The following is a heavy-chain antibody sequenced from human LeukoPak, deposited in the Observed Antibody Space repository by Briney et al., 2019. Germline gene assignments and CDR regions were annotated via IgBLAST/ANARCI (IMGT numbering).Heavy chain of an antibody. CDR1: GFTFSDYY. Sequence: GGSLRLYCAASGFTFSDYYMSWIRQAPGQGLEWVSYISSSGSTIYYADSVKGRFTISRDNAKNSLYLQMNSLRAEDTAVYSCARDWGMELELQIRFDYWGQGTLVTVSS. V-gene: IGHV3-11*04. J-gene: IGHJ4*02. CDR2: ISSSGSTI. CDR3: ARDWGMELELQIRFDY. D-gene: IGHD1-7*01.